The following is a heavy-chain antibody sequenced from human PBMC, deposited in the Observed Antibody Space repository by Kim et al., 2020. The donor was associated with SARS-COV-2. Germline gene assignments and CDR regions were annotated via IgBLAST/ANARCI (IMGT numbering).Heavy chain of an antibody. D-gene: IGHD6-13*01. Sequence: SETLSLTCTVSGGSIISYYWSCIRQPPGKGLEWIGYIYYSGSTNYNPSLMSRVTIPVDTSKNQFSLMLSSVTAAEPAVYFCSRGREGYISSWFSDYWSEG. V-gene: IGHV4-59*01. CDR1: GGSIISYY. J-gene: IGHJ4*02. CDR2: IYYSGST. CDR3: SRGREGYISSWFSDY.